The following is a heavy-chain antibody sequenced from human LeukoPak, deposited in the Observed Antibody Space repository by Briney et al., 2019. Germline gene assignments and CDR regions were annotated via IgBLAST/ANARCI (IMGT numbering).Heavy chain of an antibody. Sequence: GGSLRLSCTASGFTFDDYAMHWVRQAPGKGLEWVPGISWNSDYIGYADSVKGRFTISRDNAKNSLYLQVNSLRAEDTALYYCAKDRYRSGSYSHFDYWGQGTLVTVSS. V-gene: IGHV3-9*01. CDR2: ISWNSDYI. CDR1: GFTFDDYA. D-gene: IGHD1-26*01. CDR3: AKDRYRSGSYSHFDY. J-gene: IGHJ4*02.